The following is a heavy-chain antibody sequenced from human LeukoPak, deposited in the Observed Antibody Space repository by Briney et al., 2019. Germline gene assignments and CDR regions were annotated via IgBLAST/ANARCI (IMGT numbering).Heavy chain of an antibody. CDR1: GSTFTSHW. CDR2: TYPADSET. CDR3: ATPTTGCSSTSCYLLF. V-gene: IGHV5-51*01. Sequence: GESLKISCKDSGSTFTSHWIGWVRQMPGKGLEWMGVTYPADSETTYSPSFQGQVTISADKSISTAYLQWSSLKASDTAMYYCATPTTGCSSTSCYLLFWGQGTLVTVSS. D-gene: IGHD2-2*01. J-gene: IGHJ4*02.